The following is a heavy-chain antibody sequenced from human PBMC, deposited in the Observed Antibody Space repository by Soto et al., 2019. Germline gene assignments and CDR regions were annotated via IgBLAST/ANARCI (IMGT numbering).Heavy chain of an antibody. CDR1: GYSFTSYR. J-gene: IGHJ6*02. V-gene: IGHV5-51*01. CDR3: ATEVVWARYGIDV. D-gene: IGHD2-15*01. CDR2: LYPGDSDT. Sequence: GESLKIFSKGFGYSFTSYRLGGVRQRPGKGLEWMGILYPGDSDTGYSASFQGQVTISAGMSISTGYLECSSLKAPDTAMYYCATEVVWARYGIDVWGQGTRVTVSS.